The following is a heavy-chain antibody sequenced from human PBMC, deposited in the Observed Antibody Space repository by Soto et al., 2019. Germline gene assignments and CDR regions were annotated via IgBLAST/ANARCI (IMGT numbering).Heavy chain of an antibody. Sequence: PSETLSLTCTVSGGSISSYYWSWIRQPPGKGLEWIGYIYYSGSTNYNPSLKSRITISVDTSKNQFSLKLSSVTAADTAVYYCARRKLGRTAAALFYYYMDVWGKGTTVTVSS. CDR2: IYYSGST. D-gene: IGHD6-13*01. CDR1: GGSISSYY. V-gene: IGHV4-59*08. CDR3: ARRKLGRTAAALFYYYMDV. J-gene: IGHJ6*03.